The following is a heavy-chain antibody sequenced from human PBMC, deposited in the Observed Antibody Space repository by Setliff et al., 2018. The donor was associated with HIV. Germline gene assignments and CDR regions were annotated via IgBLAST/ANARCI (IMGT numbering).Heavy chain of an antibody. Sequence: PSETLSLTCFVSGVSISGDYWGWIRQSPGKGLGWIGTISHSGTVYYNPSLESRVTISVDTSKNQLSLKVTSVTAADTAVYYCARIWIWVYDSSGYPRSGMKDYFDYWGQGILVTVSS. J-gene: IGHJ4*02. CDR3: ARIWIWVYDSSGYPRSGMKDYFDY. V-gene: IGHV4-38-2*01. CDR1: GVSISGDY. CDR2: ISHSGTV. D-gene: IGHD3-22*01.